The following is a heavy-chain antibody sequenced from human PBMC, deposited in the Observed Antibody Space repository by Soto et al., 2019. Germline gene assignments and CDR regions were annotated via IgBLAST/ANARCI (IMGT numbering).Heavy chain of an antibody. CDR1: GYSFAGYW. CDR3: ARQIYDSDTGPNFQYYFDS. Sequence: GESLKISCKGSGYSFAGYWITWVRQKPGKGLEGMGRIDPSDSQTYYSPSFRGHVTISVTKSITTVFLQWSSLRASDTAMYYCARQIYDSDTGPNFQYYFDSWGQGTPVTVSS. D-gene: IGHD3-22*01. CDR2: IDPSDSQT. J-gene: IGHJ4*02. V-gene: IGHV5-10-1*01.